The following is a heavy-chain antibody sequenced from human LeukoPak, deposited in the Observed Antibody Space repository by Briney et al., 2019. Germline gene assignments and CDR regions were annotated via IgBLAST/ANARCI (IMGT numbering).Heavy chain of an antibody. CDR3: AKSDYNFNDPYYFDR. V-gene: IGHV3-23*01. CDR1: GFTFSNYA. D-gene: IGHD1-20*01. Sequence: GGSLRLSCAASGFTFSNYAMAWVRQAPRKGLEWVSTISGGGADRDYADSVKGRFTISRDNSKNMLYLQMTSLRVDDTAVYYCAKSDYNFNDPYYFDRWGQGTLVTVSS. J-gene: IGHJ4*02. CDR2: ISGGGADR.